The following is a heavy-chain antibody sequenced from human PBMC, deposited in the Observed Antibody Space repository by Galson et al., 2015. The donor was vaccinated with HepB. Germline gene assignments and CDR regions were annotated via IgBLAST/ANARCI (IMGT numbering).Heavy chain of an antibody. D-gene: IGHD6-19*01. V-gene: IGHV3-23*01. J-gene: IGHJ4*02. Sequence: SLRLSCAASGFTFSSYAMSWVRQAPGKGLEWVSAISGSGGSTYYADSVKGRFTISRDNSKNTLYLQMNSLRAEDTAVYYCAKAYSGGWYLFDYWGQGTLVTVSS. CDR2: ISGSGGST. CDR1: GFTFSSYA. CDR3: AKAYSGGWYLFDY.